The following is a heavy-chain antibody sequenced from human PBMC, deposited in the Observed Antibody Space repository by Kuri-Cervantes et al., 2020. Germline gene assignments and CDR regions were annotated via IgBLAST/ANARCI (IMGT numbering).Heavy chain of an antibody. V-gene: IGHV3-23*01. Sequence: GGSLRLSCVASGFTFSSYAMSWVRQAPGKGLEWVSAISGSGGSTYYADSVKGRFTISRDNSKNTLYLQMNSLRAEDTAVYYCAREPSTSLALYYYYGMDVWGQGTTVTVSS. CDR2: ISGSGGST. J-gene: IGHJ6*02. D-gene: IGHD2-2*01. CDR3: AREPSTSLALYYYYGMDV. CDR1: GFTFSSYA.